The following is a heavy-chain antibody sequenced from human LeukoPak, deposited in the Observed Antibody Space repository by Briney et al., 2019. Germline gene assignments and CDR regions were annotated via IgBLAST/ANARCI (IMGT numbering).Heavy chain of an antibody. V-gene: IGHV1-18*01. CDR2: ISAYNGNT. CDR1: GGTFSSYA. D-gene: IGHD2-2*01. J-gene: IGHJ3*02. Sequence: ASVKVSCKASGGTFSSYAISWVRQAPGQGLEWMGWISAYNGNTNYAQKLQGRVTMTTDTSTSTAYMELRSLRSDDTAVYYCARDLGCSSTSCYVNAFDIWGQGTMVTVSS. CDR3: ARDLGCSSTSCYVNAFDI.